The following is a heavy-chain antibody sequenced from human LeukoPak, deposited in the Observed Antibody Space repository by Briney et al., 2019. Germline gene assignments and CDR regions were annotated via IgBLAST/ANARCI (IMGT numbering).Heavy chain of an antibody. Sequence: GASVKVSCKASGGTFSSYGISWVRQAPGQGLEWMGWISAYNGNTNYAQKLQGRVTMTTDTSTSTAYMELRSLRSDDTAVYYCAITPFGELLWFWFDPWGQGTLVTVSS. J-gene: IGHJ5*02. CDR3: AITPFGELLWFWFDP. CDR2: ISAYNGNT. V-gene: IGHV1-18*01. CDR1: GGTFSSYG. D-gene: IGHD3-10*01.